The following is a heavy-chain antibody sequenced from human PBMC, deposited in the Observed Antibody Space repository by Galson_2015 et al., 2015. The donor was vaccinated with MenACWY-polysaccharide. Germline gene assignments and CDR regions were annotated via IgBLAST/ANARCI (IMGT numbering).Heavy chain of an antibody. D-gene: IGHD3-9*01. CDR3: VRDRDDILTGYHPIFDN. CDR1: GFTFSNYW. V-gene: IGHV3-74*03. Sequence: SLRLSCAASGFTFSNYWMHWIRHSPETGLLWVSRINPDGTNIMYAGFVEGRFTISRDNAKNTLYLQMDSLRVEDTAVYYCVRDRDDILTGYHPIFDNWGQGSLVTVSS. CDR2: INPDGTNI. J-gene: IGHJ4*02.